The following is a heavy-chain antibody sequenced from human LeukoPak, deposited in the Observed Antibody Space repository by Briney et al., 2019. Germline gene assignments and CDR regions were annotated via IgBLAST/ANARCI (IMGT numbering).Heavy chain of an antibody. CDR3: AKRYCTGASCYVLDS. CDR2: INPSVGST. V-gene: IGHV1-46*01. J-gene: IGHJ4*02. Sequence: GASVKVSCKASGYDFTTNYIHWVRQAPGQGLEWMGTINPSVGSTTYGQRFQGRVTMTRDTSTTTVYMDLSSLTSEATAIYYCAKRYCTGASCYVLDSWGQGTLVTASS. CDR1: GYDFTTNY. D-gene: IGHD2-15*01.